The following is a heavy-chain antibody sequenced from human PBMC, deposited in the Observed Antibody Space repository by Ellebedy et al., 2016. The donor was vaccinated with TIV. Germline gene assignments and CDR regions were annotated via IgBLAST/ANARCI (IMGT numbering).Heavy chain of an antibody. CDR2: FDPEDGET. CDR1: GYTFTSYY. CDR3: VASWEWFRIYYYYYGMDV. D-gene: IGHD3-3*01. J-gene: IGHJ6*02. V-gene: IGHV1-24*01. Sequence: ASVKVSCXASGYTFTSYYMHWVRQAPGKGLEWMGGFDPEDGETIYAQKFQGRVTMTEDTSTDTAYMELSSLRSEDTAVYYCVASWEWFRIYYYYYGMDVWGQGTTVTVSS.